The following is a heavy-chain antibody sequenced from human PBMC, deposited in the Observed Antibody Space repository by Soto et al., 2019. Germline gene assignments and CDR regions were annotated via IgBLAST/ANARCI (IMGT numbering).Heavy chain of an antibody. Sequence: ESGGGLVKPGGSLRLSCAASGFTFSSYSMNWVRQAPGKGLAWVSSISRSSCYIYYADSVKGRFTISRDNAKNSLYLQMNSLRDEDTAVYYCARGEEYYDVWSGYYVSMYGMDVWGQGPTVTVAS. CDR2: ISRSSCYI. V-gene: IGHV3-21*01. J-gene: IGHJ6*02. CDR3: ARGEEYYDVWSGYYVSMYGMDV. CDR1: GFTFSSYS. D-gene: IGHD3-3*01.